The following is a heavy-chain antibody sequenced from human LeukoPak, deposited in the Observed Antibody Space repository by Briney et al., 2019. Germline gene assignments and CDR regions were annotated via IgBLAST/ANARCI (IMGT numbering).Heavy chain of an antibody. Sequence: SQTLSLTCAISGDSVSNNSAAWNWIRQSPSGGREWLGRTYYRSKWYNDYAVSVKSRITINPDTSKNQFSLQLNSVTPEDTAVYYCSRAGIAVAGRVGFDYWGQGTLVTVSS. CDR2: TYYRSKWYN. V-gene: IGHV6-1*01. J-gene: IGHJ4*02. CDR1: GDSVSNNSAA. CDR3: SRAGIAVAGRVGFDY. D-gene: IGHD6-19*01.